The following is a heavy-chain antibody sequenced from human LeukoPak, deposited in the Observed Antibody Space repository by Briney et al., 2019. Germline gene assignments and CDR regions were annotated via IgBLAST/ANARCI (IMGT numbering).Heavy chain of an antibody. V-gene: IGHV2-5*01. D-gene: IGHD5-18*01. CDR2: IYWNDDK. CDR1: GSSICSSGVG. J-gene: IGHJ5*02. CDR3: AHEQRYSSHLFDI. Sequence: SGPTLVNPTQALTLNCIFNGSSICSSGVGVGWIRQPPGKALEWLALIYWNDDKRYNPSLKTRLTIAKDTSKNQVVLTMTNMDPVDTATYYCAHEQRYSSHLFDIWGQGTLVTVSS.